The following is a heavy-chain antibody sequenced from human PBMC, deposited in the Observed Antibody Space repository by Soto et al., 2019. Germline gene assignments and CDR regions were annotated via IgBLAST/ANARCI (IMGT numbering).Heavy chain of an antibody. V-gene: IGHV3-23*01. Sequence: EVQLLESGGGLVQPGGSLRLSCAASGFSFSSYAMSWARQDPGKGLEWVSGISGSGGSTNYADSVKGRFTISRDNSKNTLYLHMNSLRAEDTAVYYCAKTPSSSWPNHYFDYWGQGTLVTVSS. J-gene: IGHJ4*02. CDR3: AKTPSSSWPNHYFDY. CDR1: GFSFSSYA. CDR2: ISGSGGST. D-gene: IGHD6-13*01.